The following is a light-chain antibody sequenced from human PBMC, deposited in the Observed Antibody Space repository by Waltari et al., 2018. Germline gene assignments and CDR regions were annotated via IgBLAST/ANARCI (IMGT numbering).Light chain of an antibody. Sequence: EIVLTQSPGTLSLSPGERVTLSCRASQSISRTLAWYQQKPGQAPRLLIYGASIRASGIPDKFSGTGSGTDFSLTINRLEPEDFAVYFCQHYVRLPATFGQGTKVEI. V-gene: IGKV3-20*01. CDR1: QSISRT. J-gene: IGKJ1*01. CDR3: QHYVRLPAT. CDR2: GAS.